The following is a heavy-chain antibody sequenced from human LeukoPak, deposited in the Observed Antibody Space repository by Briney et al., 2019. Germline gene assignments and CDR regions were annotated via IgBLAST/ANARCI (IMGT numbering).Heavy chain of an antibody. V-gene: IGHV3-13*01. D-gene: IGHD4-17*01. CDR3: ARAATLHGDYALYYFDY. CDR1: GFTFSSYD. J-gene: IGHJ4*02. CDR2: IGTAGDT. Sequence: GGSLRLSCAASGFTFSSYDMPWVRQATGKGLEWVSAIGTAGDTYYPGSVKGRFTISRENAKNSLYLQMNSLRAGDTAVYYCARAATLHGDYALYYFDYWGQGTLVTVSS.